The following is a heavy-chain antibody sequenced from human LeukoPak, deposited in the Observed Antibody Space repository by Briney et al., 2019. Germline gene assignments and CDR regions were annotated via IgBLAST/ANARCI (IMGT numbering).Heavy chain of an antibody. J-gene: IGHJ6*02. CDR1: GGSISSYY. D-gene: IGHD3-10*01. V-gene: IGHV4-59*01. CDR2: IYYSGST. Sequence: SETLSLTCTVSGGSISSYYWSWIRQPPGKGLEWIGYIYYSGSTNYNPSLKSRVTISVDTSKNQFSLKLSSVTAADTAVYYCARCAYGSGSCSYGMDVWGQGTTVTVSS. CDR3: ARCAYGSGSCSYGMDV.